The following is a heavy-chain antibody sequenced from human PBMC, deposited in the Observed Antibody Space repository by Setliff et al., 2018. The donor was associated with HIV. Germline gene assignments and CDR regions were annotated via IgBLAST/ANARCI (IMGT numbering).Heavy chain of an antibody. CDR3: ARGRNYDSSGYGDYYYYMDV. Sequence: ASVKVSCKASGHTFTNVDIHWLRRATGQGLEWMGWMNPNTGVSGYALKFQARVTMTRDTSISTAYMQLSSLRSDDTAVYYCARGRNYDSSGYGDYYYYMDVWGKGTTVTVAS. J-gene: IGHJ6*03. D-gene: IGHD3-22*01. CDR2: MNPNTGVS. CDR1: GHTFTNVD. V-gene: IGHV1-8*01.